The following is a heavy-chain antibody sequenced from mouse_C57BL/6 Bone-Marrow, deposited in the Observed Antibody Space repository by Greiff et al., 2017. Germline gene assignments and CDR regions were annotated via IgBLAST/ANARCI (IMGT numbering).Heavy chain of an antibody. Sequence: DVMLVESGGDLVKPGGSLKLSCAASGFTFSSYGMSWVRQTPDKRLEWVATISSGGSYTYYPDSVKGRFTISRDNAKNTLYLQMSSLKSEDTAMYYCARLYSNSLDYWGQGTTLTVSS. V-gene: IGHV5-6*02. CDR2: ISSGGSYT. J-gene: IGHJ2*01. CDR3: ARLYSNSLDY. D-gene: IGHD2-5*01. CDR1: GFTFSSYG.